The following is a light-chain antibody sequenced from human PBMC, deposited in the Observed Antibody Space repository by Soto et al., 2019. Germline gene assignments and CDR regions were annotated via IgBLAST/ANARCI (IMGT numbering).Light chain of an antibody. J-gene: IGKJ1*01. CDR3: QQFHYWWT. Sequence: EIVMTQSPATLSVSPGERATLSCRASQNIDNKLVWYQQKPGQVPRLLIYDASTRATGIPVRFSGSGSGTEFTLTISSLQSEDFAFYYCQQFHYWWTFGQGTKVDIK. CDR2: DAS. V-gene: IGKV3-15*01. CDR1: QNIDNK.